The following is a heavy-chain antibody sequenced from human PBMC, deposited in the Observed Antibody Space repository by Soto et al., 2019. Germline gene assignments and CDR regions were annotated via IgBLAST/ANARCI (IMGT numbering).Heavy chain of an antibody. Sequence: VGSLRLSCAVSGFSFSSAWMTWIRQAPGKGLERVAIMNEDGSERYYVDSVKGRFTISRDNAKNALFLQMDSLRVEDTAVYFCARDRAYSRFDYWGQGSLVTVSS. V-gene: IGHV3-7*03. CDR1: GFSFSSAW. CDR3: ARDRAYSRFDY. CDR2: MNEDGSER. J-gene: IGHJ4*02. D-gene: IGHD4-4*01.